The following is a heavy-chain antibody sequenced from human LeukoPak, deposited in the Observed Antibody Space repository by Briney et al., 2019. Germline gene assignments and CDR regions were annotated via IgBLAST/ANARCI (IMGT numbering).Heavy chain of an antibody. Sequence: SETLSLTCAVYGGSFSGYYWSWIRQPPGKGLEWIWEINHSGSTNYNPSLKSRVTISVDTSKNQFSLKLSSVTAADTAVYYCARTRPKYSYGHSWGYWGQGTLVTVSS. CDR2: INHSGST. CDR1: GGSFSGYY. D-gene: IGHD5-18*01. V-gene: IGHV4-34*01. J-gene: IGHJ4*02. CDR3: ARTRPKYSYGHSWGY.